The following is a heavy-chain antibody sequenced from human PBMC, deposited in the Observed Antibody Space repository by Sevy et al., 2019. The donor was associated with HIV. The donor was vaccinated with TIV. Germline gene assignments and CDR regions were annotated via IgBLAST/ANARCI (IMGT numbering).Heavy chain of an antibody. Sequence: ASVKVSCKVSGSTLTKLSMHWVRQAPGKGLEWMATFDPEDGETIYAQKFQGRVTMTEYTSTDTAYMELSSLRSEDTAAYYCATTKDYYDSSGYPFDDWSQGTLVTVSS. D-gene: IGHD3-22*01. CDR3: ATTKDYYDSSGYPFDD. CDR2: FDPEDGET. CDR1: GSTLTKLS. J-gene: IGHJ4*02. V-gene: IGHV1-24*01.